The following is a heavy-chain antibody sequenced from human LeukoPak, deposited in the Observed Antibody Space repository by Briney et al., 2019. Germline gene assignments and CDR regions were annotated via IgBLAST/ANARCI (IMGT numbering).Heavy chain of an antibody. CDR3: ARQMIVVGGDAFDI. CDR2: IYTSGST. V-gene: IGHV4-4*07. D-gene: IGHD3-22*01. Sequence: SEPLSLTCSVSGGSISSYYWSWIRQPAGKGLEWIGRIYTSGSTNYNPSLKSRVTMSVDTSKNQFSLKLSSVTAADTAVYYCARQMIVVGGDAFDIWGQGTMVTVSS. CDR1: GGSISSYY. J-gene: IGHJ3*02.